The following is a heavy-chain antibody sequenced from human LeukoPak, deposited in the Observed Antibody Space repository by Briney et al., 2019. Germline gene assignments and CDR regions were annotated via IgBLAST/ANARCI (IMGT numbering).Heavy chain of an antibody. V-gene: IGHV4-59*01. CDR2: MYYSGST. CDR3: ARGGSIVGATPHDTFDI. J-gene: IGHJ3*02. D-gene: IGHD1-26*01. CDR1: GGAISFYY. Sequence: SETLSLPRTVSGGAISFYYCSWIRQPPGKGLDWIAYMYYSGSTNYNPSLKSRVTISVDTSKNQFSLKLSSVTAADTAVYYCARGGSIVGATPHDTFDIWGQGTMVTVSS.